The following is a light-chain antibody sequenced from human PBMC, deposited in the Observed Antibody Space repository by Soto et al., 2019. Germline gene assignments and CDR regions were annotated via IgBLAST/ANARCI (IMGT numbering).Light chain of an antibody. CDR1: TSNIGSNY. Sequence: QSVLTQPPSASGTPGQRVTISCSGSTSNIGSNYVYWFQQLPGTAPKLLIYRNNQRPSGVPDRFSGSKSGTSASASLAISGLRSEDEADYYCAAWDDSLRGGVFGGGTQLTV. CDR2: RNN. CDR3: AAWDDSLRGGV. J-gene: IGLJ3*02. V-gene: IGLV1-47*01.